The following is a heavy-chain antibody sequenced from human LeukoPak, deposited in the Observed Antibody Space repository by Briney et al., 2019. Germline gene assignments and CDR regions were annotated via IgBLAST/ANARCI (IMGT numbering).Heavy chain of an antibody. CDR3: ARDVAGLD. D-gene: IGHD6-19*01. J-gene: IGHJ4*02. CDR2: INAGNGNT. CDR1: GYTFTSYA. V-gene: IGHV1-3*01. Sequence: EASVKVSCKASGYTFTSYAMHWVRQAPGQRLEWMGWINAGNGNTKYSQKFQGRVTMTRDTSTSTVYMELSSLRSEDTAVYYCARDVAGLDWGQGTLVTVSS.